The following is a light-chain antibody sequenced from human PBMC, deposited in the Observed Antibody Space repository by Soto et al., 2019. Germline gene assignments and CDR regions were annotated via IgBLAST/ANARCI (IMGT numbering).Light chain of an antibody. V-gene: IGKV3-11*01. Sequence: EIVLTQSPATLSLSPGERGTLSCRASESVTNYLAWYQQKPGQPPRLLVYDVSNRATGIPASFSGGGSGTDFTLTISNLEPEDFAVYYCQQRSDWPWTFGQGTKVEIK. CDR1: ESVTNY. J-gene: IGKJ1*01. CDR3: QQRSDWPWT. CDR2: DVS.